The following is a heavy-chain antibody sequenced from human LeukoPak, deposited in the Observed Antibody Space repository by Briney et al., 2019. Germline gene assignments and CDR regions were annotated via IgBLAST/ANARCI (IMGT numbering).Heavy chain of an antibody. D-gene: IGHD1-26*01. Sequence: ETLSLTCTVSGGSISSGDYYWSWIRQAPGKGLEWVSGTSDRGDYTYYADSVKGRFTISRDNSKNTLYLQMNSLRAEDTALYFCAKKAQYNGNYPLDYWGQGTLVTVSS. J-gene: IGHJ4*02. CDR2: TSDRGDYT. CDR1: GGSISSGDYY. CDR3: AKKAQYNGNYPLDY. V-gene: IGHV3-23*01.